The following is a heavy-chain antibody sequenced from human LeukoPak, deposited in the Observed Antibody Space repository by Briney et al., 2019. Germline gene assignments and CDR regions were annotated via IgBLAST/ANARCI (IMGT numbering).Heavy chain of an antibody. J-gene: IGHJ4*02. CDR2: INEGGGEA. CDR3: ARDWEHSRYN. CDR1: GFTFTSSW. V-gene: IGHV3-7*01. Sequence: GGSLRLSCAASGFTFTSSWMTWVRQAPGKGPEWVANINEGGGEAFYADSVKGRFTISRDNAKSSVHLLMNSLRVGDTAIYYCARDWEHSRYNWGQGTLVAVSS. D-gene: IGHD6-13*01.